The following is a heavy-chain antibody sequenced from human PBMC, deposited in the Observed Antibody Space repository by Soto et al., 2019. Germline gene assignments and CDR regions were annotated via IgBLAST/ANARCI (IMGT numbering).Heavy chain of an antibody. CDR1: GFTFGDYA. CDR3: TRALYYYDSTY. CDR2: IRSKAYGGTP. V-gene: IGHV3-49*04. D-gene: IGHD3-22*01. Sequence: LRLSCTGSGFTFGDYALTWVRQAPGKGLEWVGFIRSKAYGGTPGYAASVKGRFTISRDDSKSIAYLLLNSLKTEDTAVYYCTRALYYYDSTYWGQGTLVTVSS. J-gene: IGHJ4*02.